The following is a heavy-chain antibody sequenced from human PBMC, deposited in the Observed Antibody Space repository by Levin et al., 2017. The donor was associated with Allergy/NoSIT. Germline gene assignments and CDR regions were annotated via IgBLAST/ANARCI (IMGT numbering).Heavy chain of an antibody. V-gene: IGHV4-39*01. J-gene: IGHJ3*02. CDR2: IYYSGST. D-gene: IGHD6-13*01. CDR3: ARGATAALLDGAFHM. Sequence: SETLSLTCTVSGGSIGSTTYYWDWIRQPPGKGLEWIGSIYYSGSTYYNPSLKSRVIISVDTSKNQFSLNLSSVTTADTAVYYCARGATAALLDGAFHMWGQGTMVTVSS. CDR1: GGSIGSTTYY.